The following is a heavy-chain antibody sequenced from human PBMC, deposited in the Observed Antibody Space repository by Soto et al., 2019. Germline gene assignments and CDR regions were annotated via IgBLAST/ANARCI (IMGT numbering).Heavy chain of an antibody. CDR3: AKDGDSDLEGTILGAVDV. CDR1: GFTFDDYA. D-gene: IGHD4-17*01. Sequence: EVQLLESGGGLVQPGRSLRLAGGASGFTFDDYAMRWVRQAPGKGLEWGSGISWNGDETDYADSIRGRFTISRDNTKNSLFLQMNSLRADDSALYDCAKDGDSDLEGTILGAVDVWGQGTTVTVSS. J-gene: IGHJ6*02. V-gene: IGHV3-9*01. CDR2: ISWNGDET.